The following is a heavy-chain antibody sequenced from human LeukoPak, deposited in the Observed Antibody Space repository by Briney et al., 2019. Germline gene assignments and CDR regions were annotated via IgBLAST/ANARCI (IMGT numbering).Heavy chain of an antibody. Sequence: SETLSLTCTVSGGSISSYYWSWIRQPPGKGLEWIGCIYYSGSTNYNPSLKSRVTISVDTSKNQFSLKLSSVTAADTAVYYCARKYSSSWYDWFDPWGQGTLVTVSS. D-gene: IGHD6-13*01. CDR3: ARKYSSSWYDWFDP. CDR2: IYYSGST. CDR1: GGSISSYY. J-gene: IGHJ5*02. V-gene: IGHV4-59*01.